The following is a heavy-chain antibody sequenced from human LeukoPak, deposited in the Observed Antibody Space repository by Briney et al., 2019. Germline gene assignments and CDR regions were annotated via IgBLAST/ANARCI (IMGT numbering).Heavy chain of an antibody. CDR1: GFTFSSYA. Sequence: GGSPRLSCAAAGFTFSSYAMSWVRQAPGKGLEWVSAISGSGGSTYYADSVKGRFTISRDNSKNTLYLQMNSLRAEDTAVYYCAKGTVTTRGYFDYWGQGTLVTVSS. D-gene: IGHD4-17*01. CDR2: ISGSGGST. J-gene: IGHJ4*02. V-gene: IGHV3-23*01. CDR3: AKGTVTTRGYFDY.